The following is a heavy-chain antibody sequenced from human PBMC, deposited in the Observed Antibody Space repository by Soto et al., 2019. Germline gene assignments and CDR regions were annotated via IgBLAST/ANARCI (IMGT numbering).Heavy chain of an antibody. V-gene: IGHV4-61*01. Sequence: PSETLSLTCTVSGGSVSSGSYYWSWIRQPPGKGLEWIGYIYYSGSTNYNPSLKSRVTISVDTSKNQFPLKLSSVTAADTAVYYCARLIDYFDYWGQGTLVTV. CDR2: IYYSGST. CDR3: ARLIDYFDY. J-gene: IGHJ4*02. CDR1: GGSVSSGSYY.